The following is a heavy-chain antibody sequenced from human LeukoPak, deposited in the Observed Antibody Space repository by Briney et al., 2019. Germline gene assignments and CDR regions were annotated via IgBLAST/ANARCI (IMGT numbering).Heavy chain of an antibody. D-gene: IGHD1-14*01. J-gene: IGHJ5*02. Sequence: ASVTVSCKTSGYPFTTWEINWVRQAAGQGLEWMGWVHPNGGNTAYAQKFQGRVTMTRDTSISTAYMELSGLTSDDTAVYFCARGPRNDPWGQGTLVTVSS. V-gene: IGHV1-8*01. CDR1: GYPFTTWE. CDR3: ARGPRNDP. CDR2: VHPNGGNT.